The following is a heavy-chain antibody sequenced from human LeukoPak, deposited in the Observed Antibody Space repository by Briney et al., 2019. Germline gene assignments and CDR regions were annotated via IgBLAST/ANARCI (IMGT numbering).Heavy chain of an antibody. D-gene: IGHD1-26*01. Sequence: SETLSLTCSVSGGSISSYYWSWIRQPPGKGLEWIGYIYSTGSTNYNPSLKSRVTISVDTSKNQFSLKLTSVTAADTAVYYCARESGAFCPFGFWGQGTLVTVSS. J-gene: IGHJ4*02. CDR2: IYSTGST. CDR3: ARESGAFCPFGF. CDR1: GGSISSYY. V-gene: IGHV4-59*01.